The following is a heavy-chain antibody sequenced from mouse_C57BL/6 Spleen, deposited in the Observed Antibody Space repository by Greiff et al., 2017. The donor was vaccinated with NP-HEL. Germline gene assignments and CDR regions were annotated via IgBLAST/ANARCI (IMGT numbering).Heavy chain of an antibody. CDR3: ARCYLYYAMDY. CDR2: IDPSDSYT. V-gene: IGHV1-59*01. J-gene: IGHJ4*01. Sequence: VKLQQPGAELVRPGTSVKLSCKASGYTFTSYWMHWVKQRPGQGLEWIGVIDPSDSYTNYNQKFKGKATLTVDTSSSTAYMQLSSLTSEDSAVYYCARCYLYYAMDYWGQGTSVTVSS. CDR1: GYTFTSYW.